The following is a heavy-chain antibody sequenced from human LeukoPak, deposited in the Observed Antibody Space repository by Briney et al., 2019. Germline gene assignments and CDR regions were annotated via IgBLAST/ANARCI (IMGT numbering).Heavy chain of an antibody. CDR2: ISHSGST. CDR1: GGSFSDYY. Sequence: SETLSLTCAVSGGSFSDYYWSWIRQPPGKGLEWIGEISHSGSTNYNPSLKSRVTLSVDKSKNQFSLKLRSVTAADTAVYYCARRRRITMITVVITTVGWYFDLWGRGALATVSS. V-gene: IGHV4-34*01. J-gene: IGHJ2*01. D-gene: IGHD3-22*01. CDR3: ARRRRITMITVVITTVGWYFDL.